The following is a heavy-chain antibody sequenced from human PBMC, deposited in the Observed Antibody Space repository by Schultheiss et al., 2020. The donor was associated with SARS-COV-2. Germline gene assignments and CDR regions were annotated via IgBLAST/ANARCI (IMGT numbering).Heavy chain of an antibody. Sequence: SVKVSCKASGGTFSSYAISWVRQAPGQGLEWMGGIIPIFGTANYAQQFRDRLTITADKSTNTTYMELRSLTSEDTAVYFCARGGDINFPGYYYGLDVWGQGTTVTVSS. CDR2: IIPIFGTA. V-gene: IGHV1-69*06. D-gene: IGHD2-15*01. J-gene: IGHJ6*02. CDR1: GGTFSSYA. CDR3: ARGGDINFPGYYYGLDV.